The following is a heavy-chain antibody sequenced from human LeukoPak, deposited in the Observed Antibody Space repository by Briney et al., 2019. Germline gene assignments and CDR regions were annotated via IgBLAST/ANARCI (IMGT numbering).Heavy chain of an antibody. D-gene: IGHD6-6*01. V-gene: IGHV3-30*09. Sequence: PGGSLRLSCAASGFTFRSYAMHWVRQAPGKGLEWVAFISSDGSNKYYADSVKGRFAISRDNSKNTLYLQMNGLRDEDTAVYYCDPHDSASQFWGQGTLITVSS. J-gene: IGHJ4*02. CDR2: ISSDGSNK. CDR1: GFTFRSYA. CDR3: DPHDSASQF.